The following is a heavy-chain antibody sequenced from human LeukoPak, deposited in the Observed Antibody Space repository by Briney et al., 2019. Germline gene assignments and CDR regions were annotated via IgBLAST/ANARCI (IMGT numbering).Heavy chain of an antibody. Sequence: ASVKVSCNASGYTFTGYYMHWVRQAPGQGLEWMAWINPNSGGTNYAQKFQGRVTMTRDTSISTAYMELNRLRSDDTAVYYCARDIAAAGHFDYWGQGTLVTVSS. CDR3: ARDIAAAGHFDY. J-gene: IGHJ4*02. D-gene: IGHD6-13*01. CDR1: GYTFTGYY. V-gene: IGHV1-2*02. CDR2: INPNSGGT.